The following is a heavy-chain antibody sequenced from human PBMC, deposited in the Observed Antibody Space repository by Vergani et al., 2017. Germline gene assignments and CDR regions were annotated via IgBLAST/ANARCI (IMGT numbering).Heavy chain of an antibody. J-gene: IGHJ6*03. CDR2: IWYDGSNK. D-gene: IGHD5-18*01. CDR3: TSRDTAMVPEAGYYYYYYMDV. CDR1: GFTFSSYG. Sequence: QVQLVESGGGVVQPGRSLRLSCAASGFTFSSYGMHWVRQAPGKGLEWVAVIWYDGSNKYYADSVKGRFTISRDNSKNTLYLQMNSLRAEDTAVYYCTSRDTAMVPEAGYYYYYYMDVWGKGTTVTVSS. V-gene: IGHV3-33*01.